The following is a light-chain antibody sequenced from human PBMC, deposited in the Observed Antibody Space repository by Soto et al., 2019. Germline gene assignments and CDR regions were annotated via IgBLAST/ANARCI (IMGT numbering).Light chain of an antibody. CDR1: QSVSSSY. V-gene: IGKV3-20*01. CDR2: GAS. Sequence: EIVLTQSPGTLSLSPGERATLSCRASQSVSSSYLAWYQQKPGQAPRLLIYGASSRATGIPDRFSGSGSGTDFTLTFSRLEPEDFAVYYCQQYGSSPQYTFGQGTKLEIK. J-gene: IGKJ2*01. CDR3: QQYGSSPQYT.